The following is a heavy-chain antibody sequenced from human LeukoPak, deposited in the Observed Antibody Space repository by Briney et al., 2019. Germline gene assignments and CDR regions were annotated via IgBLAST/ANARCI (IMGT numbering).Heavy chain of an antibody. Sequence: PSETLSLSCTVSGGSISSSSYYWGWIRQPPGKGLEWIGSIYYSGSTYYNPSLKSRVTISVDTSKNQFSLKLSSVTAADTAVYYCARVQWLFLNWFDPWGQGTLVTVSS. J-gene: IGHJ5*02. D-gene: IGHD6-19*01. CDR1: GGSISSSSYY. V-gene: IGHV4-39*01. CDR2: IYYSGST. CDR3: ARVQWLFLNWFDP.